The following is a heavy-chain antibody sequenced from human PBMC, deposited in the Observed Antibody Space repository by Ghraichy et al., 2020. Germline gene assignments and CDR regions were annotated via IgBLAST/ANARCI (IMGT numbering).Heavy chain of an antibody. D-gene: IGHD3-10*02. Sequence: SETLSLTCGVSGDSVSSTTWWSWVRQPPGRGLEWIGDIHQSGTNYNPSPKSRVAMTLANSMNQLFLKLSPVTAADTAVYYCARQTHGVFAMCVWGRGTTVAVS. V-gene: IGHV4-4*02. CDR2: IHQSGT. CDR1: GDSVSSTTW. CDR3: ARQTHGVFAMCV. J-gene: IGHJ6*02.